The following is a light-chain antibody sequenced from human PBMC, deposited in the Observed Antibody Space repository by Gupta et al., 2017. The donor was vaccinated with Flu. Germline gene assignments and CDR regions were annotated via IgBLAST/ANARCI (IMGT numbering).Light chain of an antibody. J-gene: IGKJ2*01. Sequence: EIELTQSPATLSLSPGERATLSCRASQSVNTYLAWYQKKPGQAPRLLIYDAPNRATGIPARFSGSGSGTDFTLTISSLESEDFAVYYCQKRSNWPPYTFGQGTRLEIK. CDR1: QSVNTY. V-gene: IGKV3-11*01. CDR2: DAP. CDR3: QKRSNWPPYT.